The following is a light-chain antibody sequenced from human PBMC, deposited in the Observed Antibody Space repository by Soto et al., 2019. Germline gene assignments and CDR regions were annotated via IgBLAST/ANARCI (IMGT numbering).Light chain of an antibody. CDR2: KAS. V-gene: IGKV1-5*03. CDR3: QQYHFFWT. Sequence: DIQMTQSPSTLSASVGDRVTITCRASLSIDSGLAWYQQKPGKAPKLLIYKASTLESGVPLRFSGSGSGTEFTLTITSLQPDDFATYYCQQYHFFWTFGQGTRVEIK. CDR1: LSIDSG. J-gene: IGKJ1*01.